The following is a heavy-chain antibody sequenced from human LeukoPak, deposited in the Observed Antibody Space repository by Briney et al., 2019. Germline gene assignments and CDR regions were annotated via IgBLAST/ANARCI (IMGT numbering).Heavy chain of an antibody. CDR3: ARSYYGEEY. J-gene: IGHJ4*02. D-gene: IGHD4-17*01. CDR1: GFSFSDFW. V-gene: IGHV3-7*04. Sequence: GGSLRLSCAASGFSFSDFWMSWGRQAPGEGLEWVAIIKQDGSEKYYVGSVKGRFTISRDNAKNSLFLQMDSLRAEDTAVYYCARSYYGEEYWGQGTLVTVSS. CDR2: IKQDGSEK.